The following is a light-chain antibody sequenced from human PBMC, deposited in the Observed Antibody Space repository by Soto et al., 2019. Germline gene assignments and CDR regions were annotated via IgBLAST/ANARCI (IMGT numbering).Light chain of an antibody. J-gene: IGKJ1*01. CDR2: KVS. CDR1: QRRVHSDGIAY. Sequence: DVVLTQSPLSLSVTLGQPGSISCRANQRRVHSDGIAYLNWFQQRPGQSPRRLIYKVSNRDAGAPDRFSGSGSGSDFTLKISRVEAEDFGGYYCMQGSHWPWTLGQGTKVDIK. CDR3: MQGSHWPWT. V-gene: IGKV2-30*02.